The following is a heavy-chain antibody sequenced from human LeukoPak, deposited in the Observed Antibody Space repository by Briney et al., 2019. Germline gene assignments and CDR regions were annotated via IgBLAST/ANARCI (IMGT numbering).Heavy chain of an antibody. CDR2: IKSKTNGGTT. Sequence: GGSLRLSCVASGFSFSNAWMSWVRQAPGKGLEWVGRIKSKTNGGTTDYAAPVKGRFTISRDDSKNTLYLQMNSLKPEDTAVYYCTKLDYAAFEYWGQGALVTVSS. D-gene: IGHD4-17*01. CDR1: GFSFSNAW. V-gene: IGHV3-15*01. CDR3: TKLDYAAFEY. J-gene: IGHJ4*02.